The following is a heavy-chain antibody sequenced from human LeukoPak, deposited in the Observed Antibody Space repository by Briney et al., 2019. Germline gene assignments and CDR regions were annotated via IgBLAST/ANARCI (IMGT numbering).Heavy chain of an antibody. J-gene: IGHJ4*02. CDR2: INPTGTST. Sequence: WASVKVSCKASGYTFTNYYMHWVRQAPGQGLEWMGLINPTGTSTNYAQKFRGRVTMTRDTSTTTVCMELSSLRSEDTAVYYCAREESGGYFDYWGQGTLVTVSS. V-gene: IGHV1-46*01. D-gene: IGHD2-8*02. CDR1: GYTFTNYY. CDR3: AREESGGYFDY.